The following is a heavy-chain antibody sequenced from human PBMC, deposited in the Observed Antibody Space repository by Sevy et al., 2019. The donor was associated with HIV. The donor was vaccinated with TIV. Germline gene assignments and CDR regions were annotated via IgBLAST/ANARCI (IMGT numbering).Heavy chain of an antibody. V-gene: IGHV3-9*01. CDR3: VKDRSGRYSFDY. CDR2: ISWSSGNI. CDR1: GFTFDDYT. Sequence: SLKISCAASGFTFDDYTMNWVRQAPGKGLEWVSGISWSSGNIAYADSVEGRFTISRDNAKNSLYLQMNSLRVEDTALYYCVKDRSGRYSFDYWGQGTLVTVSS. D-gene: IGHD1-26*01. J-gene: IGHJ4*02.